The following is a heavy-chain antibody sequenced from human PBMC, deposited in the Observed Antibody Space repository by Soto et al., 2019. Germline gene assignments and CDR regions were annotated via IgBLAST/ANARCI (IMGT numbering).Heavy chain of an antibody. CDR3: ANAHSNSRPTVWFDP. J-gene: IGHJ5*02. CDR1: GFTFSSYA. V-gene: IGHV3-23*01. Sequence: EVQLLESGGGWLQPGGSLRLSCAASGFTFSSYAMNWVRQAPGKGLEWVSGIPGSGAGSYYSDSVKGRFTISRDNSKNTLYLQMNSLRAEDTAVYYRANAHSNSRPTVWFDPSGQGTLVTVSS. CDR2: IPGSGAGS. D-gene: IGHD4-4*01.